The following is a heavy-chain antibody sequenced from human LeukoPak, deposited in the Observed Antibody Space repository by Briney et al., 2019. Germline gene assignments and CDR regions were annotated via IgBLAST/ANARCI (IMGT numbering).Heavy chain of an antibody. D-gene: IGHD1-26*01. V-gene: IGHV4-31*03. CDR2: IYYSGST. CDR3: ASLGGSYPRRYFQH. J-gene: IGHJ1*01. CDR1: GGSISSGGYY. Sequence: SETLSLTCTVSGGSISSGGYYWSWIRQHPGKGLEWIGYIYYSGSTYYNPSLKSRVTISVDTSKNQFSLKLSSVTAADTAVYYCASLGGSYPRRYFQHWGQGTLVTVSS.